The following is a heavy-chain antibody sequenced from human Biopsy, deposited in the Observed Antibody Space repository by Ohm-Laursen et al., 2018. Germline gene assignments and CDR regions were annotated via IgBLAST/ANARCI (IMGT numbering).Heavy chain of an antibody. J-gene: IGHJ2*01. V-gene: IGHV1-69*06. D-gene: IGHD5-12*01. CDR2: IMSLYNTT. CDR3: ARGLGGYDYWYFDL. Sequence: VASVKVSCKASGGMFNSYTINWLRQAPGQGLQWMGGIMSLYNTTNYAQKFWDRITVTADKSTNTVYMTLSSLTSEDTAVYFCARGLGGYDYWYFDLWGRGTLVTVSS. CDR1: GGMFNSYT.